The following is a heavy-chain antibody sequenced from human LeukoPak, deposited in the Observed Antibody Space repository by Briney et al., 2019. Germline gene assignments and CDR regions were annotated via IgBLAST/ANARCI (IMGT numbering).Heavy chain of an antibody. CDR3: ARHHLTVPFDY. J-gene: IGHJ4*02. CDR2: IYTSGST. D-gene: IGHD3-9*01. V-gene: IGHV4-61*02. Sequence: SETLSLTCTVSGGSISSGSYYWSWIRQPAGKGLEWIGRIYTSGSTNYNPSLNSRVTISVDTSKNQFSLKLSSVTAADTAVYYCARHHLTVPFDYWGQGTLVTVSS. CDR1: GGSISSGSYY.